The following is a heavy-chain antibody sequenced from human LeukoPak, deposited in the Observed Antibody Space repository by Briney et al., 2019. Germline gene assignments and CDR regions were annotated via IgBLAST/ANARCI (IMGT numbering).Heavy chain of an antibody. CDR3: ARRVSWEPIFDY. J-gene: IGHJ4*02. D-gene: IGHD1-26*01. CDR2: IYTSGST. V-gene: IGHV4-4*09. Sequence: PSETLSLTCTVSGGSISSYYWSWIRQPPGKGLEWIGYIYTSGSTNYNPSLKSRVTISVDTSKNQFSLKLSSVTAADTAVYYCARRVSWEPIFDYWGQGTLVTVSS. CDR1: GGSISSYY.